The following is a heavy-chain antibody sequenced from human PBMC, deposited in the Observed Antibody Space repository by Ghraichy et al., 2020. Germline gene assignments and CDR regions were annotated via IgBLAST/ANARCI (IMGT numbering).Heavy chain of an antibody. CDR3: AREKRVVPAAMDAFDI. CDR2: IKQDGSEK. Sequence: GGSLRLSCAASGFTFSSYWMSWVRQAPGKGLEWVANIKQDGSEKYYVDSVKGRFTISRDNAKNSLYLQMNSLRAEDTAVYYCAREKRVVPAAMDAFDIWGQGTMVTVSS. CDR1: GFTFSSYW. V-gene: IGHV3-7*01. D-gene: IGHD2-2*01. J-gene: IGHJ3*02.